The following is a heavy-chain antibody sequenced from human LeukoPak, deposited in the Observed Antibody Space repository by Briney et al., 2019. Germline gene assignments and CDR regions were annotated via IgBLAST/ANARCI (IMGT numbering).Heavy chain of an antibody. CDR1: GFTFSSYG. CDR3: AKSIIAVAGLFDY. D-gene: IGHD6-19*01. Sequence: PGGSLRLSCAASGFTFSSYGMHWVRQAPGKGLEWVAFIRYDGSNKYYADSVKGRFTISRDNSKNTLYLQMNSLRAEDTAVYYCAKSIIAVAGLFDYWGQGTLVTVSS. J-gene: IGHJ4*02. CDR2: IRYDGSNK. V-gene: IGHV3-30*02.